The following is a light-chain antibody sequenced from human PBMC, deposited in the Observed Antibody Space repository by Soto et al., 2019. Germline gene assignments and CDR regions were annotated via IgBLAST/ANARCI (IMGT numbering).Light chain of an antibody. V-gene: IGLV1-40*01. Sequence: QSVLTRPPSVSGAPGQRVTIACTGSNSNIGAGYDVHWYRHFPGAAPKLLLSGNSHRPSGVPDRFSGSKSGTSASLAITGLQAEDEADYYCQSYDSGLFGLIFGEGTKLTVL. CDR3: QSYDSGLFGLI. CDR1: NSNIGAGYD. CDR2: GNS. J-gene: IGLJ2*01.